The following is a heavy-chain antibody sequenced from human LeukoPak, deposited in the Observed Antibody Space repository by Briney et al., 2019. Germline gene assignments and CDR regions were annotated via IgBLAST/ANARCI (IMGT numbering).Heavy chain of an antibody. CDR2: IKEDGSEK. CDR3: AREAIRDPLDFDH. V-gene: IGHV3-7*01. CDR1: GFIFSSYW. J-gene: IGHJ4*02. Sequence: PGGSLRLSCAASGFIFSSYWMSWVRQAPGKGLEWVANIKEDGSEKYYVDSVKGRIAISRDNPKNSLYLQMNSLRAEDTAVYYCAREAIRDPLDFDHWGQGTLVTVSS. D-gene: IGHD5-18*01.